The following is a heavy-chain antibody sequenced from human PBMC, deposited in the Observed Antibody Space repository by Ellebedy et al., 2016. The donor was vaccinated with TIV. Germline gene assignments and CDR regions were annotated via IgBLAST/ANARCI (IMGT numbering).Heavy chain of an antibody. Sequence: SETLSLXXSVSGGSVSSGTYFWSWIRQPPGKGLEWIGYIYYSGTTNYNPSLESRVSISLDRAKNQFSLKMTSVTAADTAVYYCAKEGSYRANWFDPWGQGTLVTVSS. CDR1: GGSVSSGTYF. CDR2: IYYSGTT. J-gene: IGHJ5*02. V-gene: IGHV4-61*01. CDR3: AKEGSYRANWFDP. D-gene: IGHD3-10*01.